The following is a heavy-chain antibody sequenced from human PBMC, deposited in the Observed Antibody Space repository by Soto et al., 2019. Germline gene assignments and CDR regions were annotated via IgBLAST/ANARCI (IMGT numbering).Heavy chain of an antibody. V-gene: IGHV1-18*01. CDR3: ARYHPHYGSGSIEQFDY. D-gene: IGHD3-10*01. CDR1: GYTFTSYG. Sequence: QVQLVQSGAEVKKPGASVKVSCKASGYTFTSYGISWLRQAPGQGLEWMGWISAYNGNTNYAQKLQGRVTMTTDTSTSTAYMELRSLRSDDTAVYYCARYHPHYGSGSIEQFDYWGQGTLVTVSS. CDR2: ISAYNGNT. J-gene: IGHJ4*02.